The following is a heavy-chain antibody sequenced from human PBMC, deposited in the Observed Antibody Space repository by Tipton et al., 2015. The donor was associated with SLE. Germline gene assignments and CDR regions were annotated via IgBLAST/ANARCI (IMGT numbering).Heavy chain of an antibody. CDR1: GGSIRSSNC. CDR2: IHHSGST. V-gene: IGHV4-4*02. D-gene: IGHD4-17*01. Sequence: TLSLTCAVSGGSIRSSNCWSWVRQPPGKGLEWIGEIHHSGSTNSNPSLKSRVTISVDKSKNQFSLKLSSVTVADTAVYYCAKDYNHDNADYNWGQGTLVIVSS. CDR3: AKDYNHDNADYN. J-gene: IGHJ4*02.